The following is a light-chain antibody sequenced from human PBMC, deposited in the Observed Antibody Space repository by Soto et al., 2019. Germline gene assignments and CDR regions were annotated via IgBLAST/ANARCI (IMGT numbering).Light chain of an antibody. CDR2: VNIDGSH. J-gene: IGLJ2*01. CDR3: QTWGTGIRV. CDR1: SGHRNYA. V-gene: IGLV4-69*01. Sequence: QLVLTQSPSASASLGASVTLTCTLSSGHRNYAIAWHQQHPEKGPRYLMKVNIDGSHNKGDGIPDRFSGSSSGAERYLTISSLQSEDEADNYCQTWGTGIRVFGGGTKLTVL.